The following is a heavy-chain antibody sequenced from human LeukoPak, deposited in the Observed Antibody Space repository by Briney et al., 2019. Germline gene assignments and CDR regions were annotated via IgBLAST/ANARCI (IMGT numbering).Heavy chain of an antibody. D-gene: IGHD3-10*01. CDR3: ARHYGRYYFDY. V-gene: IGHV4-39*01. CDR2: IYYSGST. CDR1: GGSISSSSYY. Sequence: PSETLSLTCTVSGGSISSSSYYWGWIPQPPGKGLEWIGSIYYSGSTYYNPSLKRRVTISVDASKNQFSLKLSSVTAADTAVYYCARHYGRYYFDYWGQGTLVTVSS. J-gene: IGHJ4*02.